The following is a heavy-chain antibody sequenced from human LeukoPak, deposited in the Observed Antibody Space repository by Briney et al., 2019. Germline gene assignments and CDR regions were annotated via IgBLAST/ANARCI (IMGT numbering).Heavy chain of an antibody. CDR2: ISYDGSNK. Sequence: GRSLRLSCAASGVTFRTFAMHWVRQAPGKGLEWVAVISYDGSNKYWADSVQGRFTISRDNSKNTVYLQMNRLRPEDTAVYYCVRGGYGSGSYDYYFYGMDVWGQGTTVTVSS. CDR3: VRGGYGSGSYDYYFYGMDV. CDR1: GVTFRTFA. J-gene: IGHJ6*02. D-gene: IGHD3-10*01. V-gene: IGHV3-30*14.